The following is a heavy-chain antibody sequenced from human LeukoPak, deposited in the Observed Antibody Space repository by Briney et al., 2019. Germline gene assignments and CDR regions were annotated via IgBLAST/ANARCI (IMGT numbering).Heavy chain of an antibody. CDR2: ITGRGTNR. CDR1: LFTLSNYA. Sequence: GSLRHSCVASLFTLSNYAMSSVPQAPGKGLEWVSAITGRGTNRYYADSLKGRFTTSRDNSKNTVFLQMNSLRHEDTAIYYCVIWGDYDVLTGYYVPDYWGQGTLVTVAS. J-gene: IGHJ4*02. V-gene: IGHV3-23*01. D-gene: IGHD3-9*01. CDR3: VIWGDYDVLTGYYVPDY.